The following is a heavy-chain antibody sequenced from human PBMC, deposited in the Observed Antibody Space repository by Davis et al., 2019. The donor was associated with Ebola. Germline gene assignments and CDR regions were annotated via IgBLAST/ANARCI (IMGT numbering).Heavy chain of an antibody. CDR3: ARPQLWHANWFDP. D-gene: IGHD5-18*01. V-gene: IGHV4-4*02. CDR1: GGSISSSNW. Sequence: SETLSLTCAVSGGSISSSNWWSWVRQPPGKGLEWIGEIYHSGSTNYNPSLKSRVTISVDKSKNQFSLKLSSVTAADTAVYYCARPQLWHANWFDPWGQGTLVTVSS. J-gene: IGHJ5*02. CDR2: IYHSGST.